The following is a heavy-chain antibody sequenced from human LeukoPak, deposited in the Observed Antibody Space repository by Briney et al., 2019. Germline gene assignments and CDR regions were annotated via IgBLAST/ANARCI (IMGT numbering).Heavy chain of an antibody. CDR2: ISGSSTWT. Sequence: GGSLRLSCEASGFTFGNFGMTWVRPAPGKGLQWVSGISGSSTWTSYAASVKGRFTVSRDNSQNTLHVQMNSLRADDTAVYYCARELVSSGTGYFDLWGRGTLVTVSS. CDR1: GFTFGNFG. V-gene: IGHV3-23*05. CDR3: ARELVSSGTGYFDL. J-gene: IGHJ2*01. D-gene: IGHD3-10*02.